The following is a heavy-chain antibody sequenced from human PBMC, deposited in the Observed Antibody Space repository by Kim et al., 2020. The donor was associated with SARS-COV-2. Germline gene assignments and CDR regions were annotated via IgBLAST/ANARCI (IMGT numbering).Heavy chain of an antibody. CDR2: GTA. CDR3: ARDRVGFDP. Sequence: GTANEARKFQGRVTITADESTSTAYMELSSLRSEDTAVYYCARDRVGFDPWGQGTLVTVSS. J-gene: IGHJ5*02. V-gene: IGHV1-69*01.